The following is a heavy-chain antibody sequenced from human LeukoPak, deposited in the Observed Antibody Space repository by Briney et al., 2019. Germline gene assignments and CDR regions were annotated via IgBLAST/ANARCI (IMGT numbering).Heavy chain of an antibody. CDR1: GFSFSTNW. Sequence: GGSLRLSCAASGFSFSTNWMTWVRQAPGKGLEWVASIKEDGSEQYYVQSVQGRFTISRDNAKNSLYLQMNGLRDEDTAVYYCARRGGTLDCWGQGTLVTVSS. V-gene: IGHV3-7*05. CDR3: ARRGGTLDC. CDR2: IKEDGSEQ. J-gene: IGHJ4*02. D-gene: IGHD1-1*01.